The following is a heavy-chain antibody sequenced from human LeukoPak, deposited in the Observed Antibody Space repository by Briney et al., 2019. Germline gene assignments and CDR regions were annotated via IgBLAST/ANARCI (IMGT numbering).Heavy chain of an antibody. J-gene: IGHJ5*02. V-gene: IGHV3-30*04. D-gene: IGHD2-15*01. Sequence: PGGSLRLSCAASGFTFSSYAMHWVRRAPGEGLEWVAVISYDGSNKYYADSVKGRFTISRDNSKNTLYLQMNSLRAEDTAVYYCARSPEYCSGGSCSWGQGTLVTVSS. CDR2: ISYDGSNK. CDR3: ARSPEYCSGGSCS. CDR1: GFTFSSYA.